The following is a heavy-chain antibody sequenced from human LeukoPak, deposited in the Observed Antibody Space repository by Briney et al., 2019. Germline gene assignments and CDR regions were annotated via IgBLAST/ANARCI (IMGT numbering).Heavy chain of an antibody. J-gene: IGHJ6*03. CDR3: ARGGGGSGWYDLPFYYYYYMDV. D-gene: IGHD6-19*01. Sequence: ASVKVSCKASGYTFTGYYMHWVRQAPGQGLEWMGWINPNSGGTNYAQKLQGRVTMTTDTSTSTAYMELRSLGSDDTAVYYCARGGGGSGWYDLPFYYYYYMDVWGKGTTVTVSS. CDR1: GYTFTGYY. V-gene: IGHV1-2*02. CDR2: INPNSGGT.